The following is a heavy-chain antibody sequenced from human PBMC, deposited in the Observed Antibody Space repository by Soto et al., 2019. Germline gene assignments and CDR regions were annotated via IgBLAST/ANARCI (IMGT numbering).Heavy chain of an antibody. Sequence: GGSLRLSCAASGFTFSGPAMHWVRQASGKGLEWVGRIRSKANSYATAYAASVKGRFTISRDDSKNTAYLQMNSLKTEDTAVYYCSCTLETGSRVGDALDIWGQGTIVTVSS. D-gene: IGHD1-26*01. CDR3: SCTLETGSRVGDALDI. J-gene: IGHJ3*02. V-gene: IGHV3-73*01. CDR2: IRSKANSYAT. CDR1: GFTFSGPA.